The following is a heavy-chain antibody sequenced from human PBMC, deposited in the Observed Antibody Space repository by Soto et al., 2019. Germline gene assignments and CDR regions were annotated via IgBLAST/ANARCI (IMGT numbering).Heavy chain of an antibody. V-gene: IGHV3-33*01. CDR1: GFTFSSYG. CDR2: TWYDGSNK. Sequence: PGGSLRLSCAASGFTFSSYGMHWVRQAPGKGLEWVAITWYDGSNKYYGDSVKGRFTISRDNSKNTLYLQMNSLRAEDTAVYYCARDRSSTLDGMDVWGQGTTVTVSS. D-gene: IGHD6-13*01. CDR3: ARDRSSTLDGMDV. J-gene: IGHJ6*02.